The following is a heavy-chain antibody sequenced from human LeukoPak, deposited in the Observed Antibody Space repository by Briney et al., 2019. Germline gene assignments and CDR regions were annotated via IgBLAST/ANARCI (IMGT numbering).Heavy chain of an antibody. Sequence: ASVKVSCKVSGETLSDLSIHWLRQPPGKGLEWLGGSDPEDGERIYAQMFQGRVTMTEDTSIDTAYMELSSLRSEDTAVYYCVTGFTTMAVDYFDYWGQGTLVTVSP. D-gene: IGHD5-18*01. J-gene: IGHJ4*02. CDR1: GETLSDLS. CDR2: SDPEDGER. CDR3: VTGFTTMAVDYFDY. V-gene: IGHV1-24*01.